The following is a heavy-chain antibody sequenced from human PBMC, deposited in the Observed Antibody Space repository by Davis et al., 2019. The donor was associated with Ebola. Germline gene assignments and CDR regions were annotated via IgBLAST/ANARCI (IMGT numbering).Heavy chain of an antibody. Sequence: GGSLRLSCAASGFTSSSYWMSWVRQAPGKWLEWVANIKQDGSEKYYVDSVKGRFTISRDNAKNSLYLQMNSLRAEDTAVYYGARGRRYCSSTSCFLFDYWGQGTLVTVSS. CDR1: GFTSSSYW. CDR2: IKQDGSEK. D-gene: IGHD2-2*01. CDR3: ARGRRYCSSTSCFLFDY. J-gene: IGHJ4*02. V-gene: IGHV3-7*03.